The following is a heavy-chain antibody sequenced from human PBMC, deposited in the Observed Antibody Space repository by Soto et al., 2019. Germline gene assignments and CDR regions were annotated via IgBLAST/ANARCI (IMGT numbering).Heavy chain of an antibody. J-gene: IGHJ3*02. CDR1: GITFSNAW. V-gene: IGHV3-15*01. Sequence: LRLSSAASGITFSNAWMNWVRQAPGKGLEYIGRIRSKTDGGTTEYAAPVEGRFTISRDDSKNTLYLQMGGLKTEDTAVYYCTTTRPGTNVFDNWGQGTLVT. CDR3: TTTRPGTNVFDN. CDR2: IRSKTDGGTT. D-gene: IGHD6-13*01.